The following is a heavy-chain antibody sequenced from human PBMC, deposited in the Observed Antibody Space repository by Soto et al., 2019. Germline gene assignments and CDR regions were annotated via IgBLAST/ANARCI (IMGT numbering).Heavy chain of an antibody. Sequence: QGHLVQSGAEVKKPGTSVKVSCKASGYTFTRYGISWVRQAPGQGLEWMGWISGYNGDTNYAQNLQGRVTMTIDTSMSTAYMELRSLTSDDTAVYYCAKNGQPTYYYYGLDVWGQGTTVTVSS. D-gene: IGHD2-8*01. CDR1: GYTFTRYG. V-gene: IGHV1-18*01. J-gene: IGHJ6*02. CDR3: AKNGQPTYYYYGLDV. CDR2: ISGYNGDT.